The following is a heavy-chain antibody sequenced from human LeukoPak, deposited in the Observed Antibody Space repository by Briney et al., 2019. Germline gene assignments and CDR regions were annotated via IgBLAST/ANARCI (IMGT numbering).Heavy chain of an antibody. CDR2: ISSSSSYI. CDR1: GFTFSSYS. CDR3: ARWSDRIQLWKYYFDY. J-gene: IGHJ4*02. V-gene: IGHV3-21*01. D-gene: IGHD5-18*01. Sequence: NPGGSLRLSCAASGFTFSSYSMNWVRQAPGKGLEWVSSISSSSSYIYYADSVKGRFTISRDNAKNSLYLQMNSLRAEDTAVYYCARWSDRIQLWKYYFDYWGQGTLVTVSS.